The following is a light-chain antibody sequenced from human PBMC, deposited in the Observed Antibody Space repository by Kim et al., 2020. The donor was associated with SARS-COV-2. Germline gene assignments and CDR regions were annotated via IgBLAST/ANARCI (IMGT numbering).Light chain of an antibody. V-gene: IGKV4-1*01. CDR2: WAS. J-gene: IGKJ2*01. Sequence: RATINCKSSQSVLYSSNNKNYLAWYQQHPGQPPKLLIYWASTRGSGVPDRFSGSGSGTDFTLTISSLHAEDVAIYFCQQYFGTPYTFGQGTKLEI. CDR1: QSVLYSSNNKNY. CDR3: QQYFGTPYT.